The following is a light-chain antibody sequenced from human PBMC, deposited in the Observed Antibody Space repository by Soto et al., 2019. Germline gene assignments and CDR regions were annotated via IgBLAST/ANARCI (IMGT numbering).Light chain of an antibody. CDR1: QSVSSY. J-gene: IGKJ4*01. CDR2: DAS. Sequence: EIVLTQSPATLSLSPGERATLSCRASQSVSSYLAWYQQKPGQAPRLLIYDASNRATGIPARFSGSGSGTDFTLTISRLEPEEFAVYYCQQRSNWPLLTFGGGTKVEIK. CDR3: QQRSNWPLLT. V-gene: IGKV3-11*01.